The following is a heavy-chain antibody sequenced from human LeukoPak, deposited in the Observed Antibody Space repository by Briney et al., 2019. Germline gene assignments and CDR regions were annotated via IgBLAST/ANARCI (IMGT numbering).Heavy chain of an antibody. CDR2: ISSSSSYT. Sequence: GGSLRLSCAASGFTFSSYWMTWIRQAPGKGLEWVSYISSSSSYTNYADSVKGRFTISRDNAKNSLYLHMNSLRAEDTAVYYCARGGGYYYDSSDYYREEFFQHWGQGTLVTVSS. CDR3: ARGGGYYYDSSDYYREEFFQH. CDR1: GFTFSSYW. V-gene: IGHV3-11*05. D-gene: IGHD3-22*01. J-gene: IGHJ1*01.